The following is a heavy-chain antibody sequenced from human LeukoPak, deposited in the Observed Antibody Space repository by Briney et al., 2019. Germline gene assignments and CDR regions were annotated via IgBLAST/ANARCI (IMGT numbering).Heavy chain of an antibody. Sequence: PSETLSLTCTVSGGSISSGSYYWSWIRQPAGKGLEWIGRIYTSGSTNYNPSLKSRVTISVDTSKNQFSLKLSSVTAADTAVYYCAREGYDFWSGYRDFDYWGQGTLSPSPQ. D-gene: IGHD3-3*01. J-gene: IGHJ4*02. CDR2: IYTSGST. CDR3: AREGYDFWSGYRDFDY. CDR1: GGSISSGSYY. V-gene: IGHV4-61*02.